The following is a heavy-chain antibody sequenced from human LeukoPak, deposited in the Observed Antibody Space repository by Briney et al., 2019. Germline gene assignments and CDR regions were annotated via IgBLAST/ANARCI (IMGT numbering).Heavy chain of an antibody. J-gene: IGHJ4*02. CDR3: ARSQYDSSGYYILF. Sequence: SGTLSLTCAVSGGSISSSNWWSWVRQPPGKGLEWIGEIYHSGSTNYNPSLKSRGTISVDKSKNQFSLKLSSVTAADTAVYYCARSQYDSSGYYILFWGQGTLVTVSS. V-gene: IGHV4-4*02. CDR2: IYHSGST. CDR1: GGSISSSNW. D-gene: IGHD3-22*01.